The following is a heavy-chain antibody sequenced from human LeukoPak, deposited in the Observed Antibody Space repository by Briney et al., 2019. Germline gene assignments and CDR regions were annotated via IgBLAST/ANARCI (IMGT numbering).Heavy chain of an antibody. CDR1: GFTFSSYG. CDR2: ISGSGGST. D-gene: IGHD1-26*01. CDR3: ASDSGSYPFGY. V-gene: IGHV3-23*01. J-gene: IGHJ4*02. Sequence: GGSLRLSCAASGFTFSSYGMSWVRQAPGKGLEWVSAISGSGGSTYYADSVKGRFTISRDNSKNTLYLQMNSLRAEDTAVYYCASDSGSYPFGYWGQGTLVTVSS.